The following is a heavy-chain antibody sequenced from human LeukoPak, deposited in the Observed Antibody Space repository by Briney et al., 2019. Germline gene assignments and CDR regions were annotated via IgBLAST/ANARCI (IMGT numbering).Heavy chain of an antibody. V-gene: IGHV3-33*01. J-gene: IGHJ4*02. Sequence: GRSLRLSCAASGFTFSSYGMHWVRQAPGKGLEWVALIWFDGSNKYYADSVKGRFTISRDNSKNTLYLQMNSLRADDTAVFCCARDRGGEFDYWGQGTLVTVSS. CDR3: ARDRGGEFDY. CDR2: IWFDGSNK. CDR1: GFTFSSYG. D-gene: IGHD3-16*01.